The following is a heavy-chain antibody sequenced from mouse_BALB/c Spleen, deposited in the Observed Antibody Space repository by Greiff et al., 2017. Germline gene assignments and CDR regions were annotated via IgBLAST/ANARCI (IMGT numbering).Heavy chain of an antibody. CDR1: GYTFTDYN. D-gene: IGHD2-14*01. V-gene: IGHV1-18*01. J-gene: IGHJ4*01. Sequence: EVQGVESGPELVKPGASVKIPCKASGYTFTDYNMDWVKQSHGKSLEWIGDINPNNGGTIYNQKFKGKATLTVDKSSSTAYMELRSLTSEDTAVYYCARGLDRYDGAGYCAMDYWGQGTSVTVSS. CDR3: ARGLDRYDGAGYCAMDY. CDR2: INPNNGGT.